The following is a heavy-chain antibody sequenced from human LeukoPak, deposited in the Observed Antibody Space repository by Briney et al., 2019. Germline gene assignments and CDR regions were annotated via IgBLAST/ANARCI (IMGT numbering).Heavy chain of an antibody. Sequence: ASVKVSCKASGGTFSSYAISWVRQAPGQGLEWMGWISAFNGNTNYARNFQDRVTMTTDTSTSTAYMELTSLRSDDTAVYYCARSPPSTGYDRFDAWGQGTLVTVSS. CDR3: ARSPPSTGYDRFDA. CDR1: GGTFSSYA. V-gene: IGHV1-18*01. CDR2: ISAFNGNT. D-gene: IGHD5-12*01. J-gene: IGHJ4*02.